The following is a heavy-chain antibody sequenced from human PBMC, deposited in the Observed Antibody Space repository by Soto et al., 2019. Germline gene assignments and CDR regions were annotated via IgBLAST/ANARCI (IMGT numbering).Heavy chain of an antibody. CDR3: ASLRYDYYYYYYGMDV. CDR2: IYYSGST. D-gene: IGHD1-1*01. CDR1: GGPVSSGSYY. V-gene: IGHV4-61*01. J-gene: IGHJ6*02. Sequence: SETLSLTCTVSGGPVSSGSYYWSWIRQPPGKGLEWIGYIYYSGSTNYNPSLKSRVTISVDTSKNQFSLKLSSVTAADTAVYYCASLRYDYYYYYYGMDVWGQGTTVTVSS.